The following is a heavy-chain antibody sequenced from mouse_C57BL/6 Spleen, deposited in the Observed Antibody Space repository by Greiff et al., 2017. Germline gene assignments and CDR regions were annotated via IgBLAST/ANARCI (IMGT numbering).Heavy chain of an antibody. CDR1: GFTFRSYA. D-gene: IGHD4-1*01. V-gene: IGHV5-9-1*02. CDR2: ISSGGDYI. CDR3: TRDPGAKGFAY. Sequence: EVQGVESGEGLVKPGGSLKLSCAASGFTFRSYAMSWVRQTPEKRLEWVAYISSGGDYIYYADTVKGRFTISRDNARNTLYLQMSSLKSEDTAMYYCTRDPGAKGFAYWGQGTLVTVSA. J-gene: IGHJ3*01.